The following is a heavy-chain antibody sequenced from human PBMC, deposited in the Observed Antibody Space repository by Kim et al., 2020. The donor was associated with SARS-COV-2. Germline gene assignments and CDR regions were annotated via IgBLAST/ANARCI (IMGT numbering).Heavy chain of an antibody. CDR2: IYYSGIT. CDR1: GGSISSYY. D-gene: IGHD6-19*01. CDR3: ARFNRGSGGVVSM. V-gene: IGHV4-59*08. J-gene: IGHJ3*02. Sequence: SETLSLTCTVSGGSISSYYWNWIRQPQGKGLEWIGYIYYSGITNYNPSLKSRGTITVDMYTKQFYLKLSSVTAAATAVYLCARFNRGSGGVVSMWGLGT.